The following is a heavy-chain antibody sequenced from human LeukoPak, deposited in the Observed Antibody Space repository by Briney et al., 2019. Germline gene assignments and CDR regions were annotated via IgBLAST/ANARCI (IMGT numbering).Heavy chain of an antibody. D-gene: IGHD3-22*01. CDR1: GFTFSSYS. V-gene: IGHV3-21*01. CDR3: ARDLRWLSSYYAFDI. Sequence: PGGSLRLSCAASGFTFSSYSMNWVRQAPGKGLEWVSSISSSSSYIYYADSVKGRFTISRDNAKNSLYLQMNSLGAEDTAVYYCARDLRWLSSYYAFDIWGQGTMVTVSS. J-gene: IGHJ3*02. CDR2: ISSSSSYI.